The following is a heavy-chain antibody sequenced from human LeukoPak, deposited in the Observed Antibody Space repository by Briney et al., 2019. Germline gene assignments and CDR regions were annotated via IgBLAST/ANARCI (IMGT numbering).Heavy chain of an antibody. J-gene: IGHJ5*02. Sequence: ASVKVSCKASGYTFSSYSINWVRQAPGQGLAWLGWINTHNGDVKYTQKFQGRVTLTTDSSTGTAYMELRSLRSDDTGLYFCAGGRAAADDFDPWGQGTLVTVSS. CDR1: GYTFSSYS. V-gene: IGHV1-18*01. CDR3: AGGRAAADDFDP. D-gene: IGHD6-13*01. CDR2: INTHNGDV.